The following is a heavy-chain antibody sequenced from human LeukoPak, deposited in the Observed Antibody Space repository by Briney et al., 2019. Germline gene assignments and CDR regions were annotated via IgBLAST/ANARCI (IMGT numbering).Heavy chain of an antibody. J-gene: IGHJ4*02. V-gene: IGHV4-34*01. Sequence: PSETLSLTCAVYGGSFSGYYWSWIRQPPGKGLEWIGEINHSGSTNYNPSHKSRVTISVDTSKNQFSLKLSSVTAADTAVYYCARGQGYSSGWYFFAQYYFDYWGQGTLVTVSS. D-gene: IGHD6-19*01. CDR2: INHSGST. CDR1: GGSFSGYY. CDR3: ARGQGYSSGWYFFAQYYFDY.